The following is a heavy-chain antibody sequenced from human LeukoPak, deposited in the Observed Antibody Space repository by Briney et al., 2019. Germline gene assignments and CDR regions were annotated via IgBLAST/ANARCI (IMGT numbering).Heavy chain of an antibody. CDR2: IWYDGSNK. D-gene: IGHD3-9*01. J-gene: IGHJ6*02. CDR1: GFTFSSYG. CDR3: ARDYDILTGSIFPYYGMDV. Sequence: GGSLRLSCAASGFTFSSYGMHWVRQAPGKGLEWVAVIWYDGSNKYYADSVKGRFTISRDNSKNTLYLQMNSLRAEDTAVYYCARDYDILTGSIFPYYGMDVWGQGTTVTVSS. V-gene: IGHV3-33*01.